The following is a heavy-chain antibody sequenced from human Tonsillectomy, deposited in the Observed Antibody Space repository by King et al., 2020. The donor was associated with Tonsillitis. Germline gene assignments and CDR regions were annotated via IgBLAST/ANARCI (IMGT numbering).Heavy chain of an antibody. CDR3: ATGPKPFYYDSNFGN. J-gene: IGHJ4*02. CDR2: IIGDGTIT. CDR1: GFTFSSYW. Sequence: VQLVESGGDLVQPGGSLRLSCAASGFTFSSYWMHWVRQAPGKGLVWVSRIIGDGTITTYADSVKGRFTVSRDNAKNTLYLQMNSLRAEDTAVYYCATGPKPFYYDSNFGNWGQGTLVTVSS. D-gene: IGHD3-22*01. V-gene: IGHV3-74*01.